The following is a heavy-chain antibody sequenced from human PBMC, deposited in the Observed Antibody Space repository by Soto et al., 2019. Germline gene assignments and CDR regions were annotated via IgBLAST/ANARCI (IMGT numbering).Heavy chain of an antibody. V-gene: IGHV3-23*01. CDR3: ANGCGGTCYSRIHY. Sequence: EVQLLESGGGLVQPGGSLRLSCAASGFTFSSYAMGWVRQAPGKGLEWVSGISDSGGSTYYADSVKGRFTISRDNSKNTLYLQMNSLRAEDTAVYYCANGCGGTCYSRIHYWGQGTLVTVSS. J-gene: IGHJ4*02. CDR1: GFTFSSYA. D-gene: IGHD2-15*01. CDR2: ISDSGGST.